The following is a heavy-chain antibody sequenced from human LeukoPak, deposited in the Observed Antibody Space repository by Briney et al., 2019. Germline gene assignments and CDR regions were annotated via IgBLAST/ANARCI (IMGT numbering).Heavy chain of an antibody. CDR2: IKQDGSEK. Sequence: GGSLRLSCAASGFTFSSYWMSWVRQAPGKGLEWVANIKQDGSEKYYVDSVKGRFTISRDNAKNSLYLQMNSLRAEDTAVYYCASFQTENYGDSNNWFDPWGQGTLVTVSS. CDR1: GFTFSSYW. CDR3: ASFQTENYGDSNNWFDP. V-gene: IGHV3-7*01. D-gene: IGHD4-17*01. J-gene: IGHJ5*02.